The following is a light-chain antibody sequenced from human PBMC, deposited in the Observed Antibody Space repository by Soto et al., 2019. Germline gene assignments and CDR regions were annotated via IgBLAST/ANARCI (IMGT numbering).Light chain of an antibody. J-gene: IGKJ1*01. CDR3: QQYITSPWT. CDR1: QSIRSW. V-gene: IGKV1-5*03. Sequence: DIQMTQSPSTLSASVGDRVTITCRASQSIRSWLAWYQQKPGQAPKLLIHKASSLETGVPSRFSGSGSGTEFTLTITSLQPDDFATYSCQQYITSPWTFGQGTKVEVK. CDR2: KAS.